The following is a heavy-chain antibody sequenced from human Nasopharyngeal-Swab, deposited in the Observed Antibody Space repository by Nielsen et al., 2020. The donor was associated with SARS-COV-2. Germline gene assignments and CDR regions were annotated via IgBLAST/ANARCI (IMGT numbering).Heavy chain of an antibody. J-gene: IGHJ3*02. CDR2: IYPGDSDT. CDR3: ARRSYSSGWNAFDI. V-gene: IGHV5-51*01. Sequence: GGSLRLSCTGSGYSFTSYWIGWVRQMPGKGLEWMGIIYPGDSDTRYSPSFQGQVTISADKSISTAYLQWSSLKASDTAMYYCARRSYSSGWNAFDIWGQGTMVTVSS. CDR1: GYSFTSYW. D-gene: IGHD6-19*01.